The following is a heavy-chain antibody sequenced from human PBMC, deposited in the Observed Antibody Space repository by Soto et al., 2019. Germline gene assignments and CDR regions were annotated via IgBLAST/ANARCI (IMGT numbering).Heavy chain of an antibody. CDR3: ARGTTLLSTVTTFGYYFDY. D-gene: IGHD4-17*01. J-gene: IGHJ4*02. Sequence: QVQLVQSGAEVKKPGASVKVSCKASGYTFTSYAMHWVRQAPGQRLEWMGWINAGNGNTKYSQKFQGRVTITRDTSASTAYMELSSLRSEDTAVYYCARGTTLLSTVTTFGYYFDYWGQGTLVTVSS. CDR2: INAGNGNT. CDR1: GYTFTSYA. V-gene: IGHV1-3*01.